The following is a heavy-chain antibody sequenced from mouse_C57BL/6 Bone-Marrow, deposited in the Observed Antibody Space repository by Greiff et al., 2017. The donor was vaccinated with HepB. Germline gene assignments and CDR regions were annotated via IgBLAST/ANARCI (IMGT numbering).Heavy chain of an antibody. D-gene: IGHD1-1*01. Sequence: QVQLQQPGAELVMPGASVKLSCKASGYTFTSYWMHWVKQRPGQGLEWIGEIDPSDSYTKYNQKFKGKSTLTVDKSSSTAYMQLSSLTSEDSAVYYCARPGGSSLWYFDVWGTGTAITVSS. CDR2: IDPSDSYT. CDR3: ARPGGSSLWYFDV. J-gene: IGHJ1*03. V-gene: IGHV1-69*01. CDR1: GYTFTSYW.